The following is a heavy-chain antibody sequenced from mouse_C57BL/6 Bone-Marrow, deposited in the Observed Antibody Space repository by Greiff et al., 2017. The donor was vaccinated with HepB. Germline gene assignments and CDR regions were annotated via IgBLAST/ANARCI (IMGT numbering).Heavy chain of an antibody. D-gene: IGHD4-1*01. CDR3: ARSKLGLAC. Sequence: QVQLQQPGAELVRPGSSVKLSCKASGYTFTSYWMAWVKQRPGQGLEWIGNIYPSDSETHYNQKFKDKATLTVDNSSSTAYMQLSSLTSEDSAVYYCARSKLGLACWGQGTLVTVSA. CDR1: GYTFTSYW. J-gene: IGHJ3*01. CDR2: IYPSDSET. V-gene: IGHV1-61*01.